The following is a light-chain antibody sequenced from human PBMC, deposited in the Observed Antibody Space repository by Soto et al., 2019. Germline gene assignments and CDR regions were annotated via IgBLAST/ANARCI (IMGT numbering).Light chain of an antibody. CDR1: SSDVGGYNY. CDR2: EVS. CDR3: SSYTSSSTV. V-gene: IGLV2-14*01. Sequence: QSALTQPASVSGSPGQSITISCTGTSSDVGGYNYVSWYQQHPGKAPKLMIYEVSNRPSGVSNRFSGSKSGNTASLTISGLQAEDEADYYCSSYTSSSTVFGGGPSSPS. J-gene: IGLJ3*02.